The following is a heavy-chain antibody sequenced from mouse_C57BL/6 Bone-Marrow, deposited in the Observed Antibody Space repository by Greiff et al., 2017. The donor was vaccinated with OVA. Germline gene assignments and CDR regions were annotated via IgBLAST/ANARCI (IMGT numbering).Heavy chain of an antibody. D-gene: IGHD1-1*01. CDR1: GFTFTNYY. CDR3: ARYKGRVAVDYFDY. CDR2: IRHKTNGSTT. Sequence: DVQLVESGGGLVQPGDSLSLSCAASGFTFTNYYMSWVRQPPGQALEWLAFIRHKTNGSTTEYSASVKGRFTISRENSQSILYLEMNALRAEDSATYYGARYKGRVAVDYFDYWGQGTALTVSS. J-gene: IGHJ2*01. V-gene: IGHV7-3*01.